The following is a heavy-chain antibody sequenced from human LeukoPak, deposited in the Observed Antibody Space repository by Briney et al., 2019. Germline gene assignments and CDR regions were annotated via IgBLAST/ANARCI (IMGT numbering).Heavy chain of an antibody. J-gene: IGHJ4*02. CDR1: GFTVSSNY. V-gene: IGHV3-66*01. Sequence: PGRSLRLSCAASGFTVSSNYMSWVRQAPGKGLEWVSVIYSGGSTYYADSVKGRFTISRDNSKNTLYLQMNSLRAEDTAVYYCARGRVRGALDYWGQGTLVTVSS. CDR2: IYSGGST. CDR3: ARGRVRGALDY. D-gene: IGHD3-10*01.